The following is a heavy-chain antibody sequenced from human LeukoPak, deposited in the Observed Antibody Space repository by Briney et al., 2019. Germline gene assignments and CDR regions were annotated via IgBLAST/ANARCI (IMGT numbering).Heavy chain of an antibody. D-gene: IGHD1-14*01. CDR3: TRDRSRAEDD. V-gene: IGHV3-7*01. CDR2: INQGGSDK. J-gene: IGHJ4*02. Sequence: PGESLRLSCAASGFTFSCHWMSWVRQAPGKGLVWVANINQGGSDKYYVDSVKGRFTISRDNANNLLYLQMTSLRGEDTAVYYCTRDRSRAEDDWGQGTLVTVSS. CDR1: GFTFSCHW.